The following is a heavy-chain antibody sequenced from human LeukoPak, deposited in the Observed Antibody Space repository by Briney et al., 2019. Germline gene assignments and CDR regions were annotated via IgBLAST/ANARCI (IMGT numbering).Heavy chain of an antibody. CDR2: ISVSGAGT. J-gene: IGHJ4*02. V-gene: IGHV3-23*01. CDR1: RFTFSSYA. D-gene: IGHD2-21*01. Sequence: GGSLRLSCAASRFTFSSYAMSWVRQAPGKGLEWVSGISVSGAGTYYADSVKGRFTISRDNSKYTLYLQMNSLRAEDTAIFYCAKIVDNNYPRSVDSWGQGTLVTVSS. CDR3: AKIVDNNYPRSVDS.